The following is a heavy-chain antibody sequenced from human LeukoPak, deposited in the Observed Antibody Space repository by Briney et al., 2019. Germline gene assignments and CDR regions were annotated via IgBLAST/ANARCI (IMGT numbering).Heavy chain of an antibody. V-gene: IGHV3-66*01. Sequence: GGSLRLSCAASGFTVSSNYMSWVRQAPGKGLEWVSVIYSGGSTYYADSVKGRFTISRDNSKNTLYPQMNSLRAEDTAVYYCARDSEVTIQPDAFDIWGQGTMVTVSS. J-gene: IGHJ3*02. D-gene: IGHD3-3*01. CDR1: GFTVSSNY. CDR2: IYSGGST. CDR3: ARDSEVTIQPDAFDI.